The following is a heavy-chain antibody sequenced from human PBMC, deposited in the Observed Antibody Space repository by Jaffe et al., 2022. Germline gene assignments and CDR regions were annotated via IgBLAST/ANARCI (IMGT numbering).Heavy chain of an antibody. Sequence: QVQLQESGPGLVKPSQTLSLTCTVSGGSISSGSYYWSWIRQPAGKGLEWIGRIYTSGSTNYNPSLKSRVTISVDTSKNQFSLKLSSVTAADTAVYYCARAEYYGDYIYAFDIWGQGTMVTVSS. V-gene: IGHV4-61*02. D-gene: IGHD4-17*01. CDR3: ARAEYYGDYIYAFDI. CDR2: IYTSGST. CDR1: GGSISSGSYY. J-gene: IGHJ3*02.